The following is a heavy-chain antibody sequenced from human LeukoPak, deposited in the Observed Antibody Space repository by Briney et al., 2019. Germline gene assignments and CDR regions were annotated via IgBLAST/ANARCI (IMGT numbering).Heavy chain of an antibody. CDR3: ARETCSGGSCFQFDF. V-gene: IGHV4-59*01. CDR1: GDSISNYY. J-gene: IGHJ4*02. Sequence: PSETLSLTCTVSGDSISNYYWSWIRQSPGKGLEWIGYIYYSGSTNYNPSLKRRVTISVDTSKNQFSLKLSSVTAADTAVYYCARETCSGGSCFQFDFWGQGTLVTVSS. D-gene: IGHD2-15*01. CDR2: IYYSGST.